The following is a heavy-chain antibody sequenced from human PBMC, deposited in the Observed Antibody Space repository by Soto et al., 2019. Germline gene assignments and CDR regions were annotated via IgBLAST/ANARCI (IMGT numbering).Heavy chain of an antibody. CDR1: GFSLNNVRMG. CDR3: ARFFLGSGNSYPFYRYYRGLDV. CDR2: ISSTDEK. J-gene: IGHJ6*02. D-gene: IGHD3-10*01. Sequence: QVTLKESGPVLVRPTETLTLTCTASGFSLNNVRMGVTWIRQPPGKALEWLAHISSTDEKAYSTSLKTRLTGSMDISNSPVVLSITKLEPFDTAEYSGARFFLGSGNSYPFYRYYRGLDVWGPGTPVTVSS. V-gene: IGHV2-26*01.